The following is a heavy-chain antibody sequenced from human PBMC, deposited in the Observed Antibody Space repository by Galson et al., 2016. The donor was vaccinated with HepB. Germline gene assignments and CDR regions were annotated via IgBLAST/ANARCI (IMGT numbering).Heavy chain of an antibody. CDR1: GFTFSRYG. V-gene: IGHV3-33*01. D-gene: IGHD2-21*02. J-gene: IGHJ5*02. CDR2: IWYDGSKK. CDR3: AAYCGGDCYPTP. Sequence: SLRLSCAASGFTFSRYGMHWVRQGPGKGLEWVAVIWYDGSKKDYAYSVKGRFTISRDNPKNTLYLQMNSLRVEDTAVYYCAAYCGGDCYPTPWGQGTLVTVSS.